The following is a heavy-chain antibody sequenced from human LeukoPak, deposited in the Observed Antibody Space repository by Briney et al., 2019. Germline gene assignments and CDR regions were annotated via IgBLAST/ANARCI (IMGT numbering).Heavy chain of an antibody. V-gene: IGHV3-48*01. CDR1: GFTFSSCS. D-gene: IGHD3-22*01. J-gene: IGHJ5*02. Sequence: AGGSLRLSCAASGFTFSSCSMNWVRQAPGKGLEWVSYISSSSSTIYYADSVKGRFTISRDNAKNSLYLQMNSLRAEDTAVYYCARDQVYYYDSSGYSVWFDPWGQGTLVTVSS. CDR2: ISSSSSTI. CDR3: ARDQVYYYDSSGYSVWFDP.